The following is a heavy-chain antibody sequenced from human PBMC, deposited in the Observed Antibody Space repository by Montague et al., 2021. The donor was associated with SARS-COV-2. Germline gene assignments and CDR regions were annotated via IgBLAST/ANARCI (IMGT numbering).Heavy chain of an antibody. Sequence: SDTLSLTCTVSGGSISSYYWSWIRQPPGKGLEWIGYIYYSGSTNYNPSLKSRVTISVDTSKNQFSLKLSSVTAADTAVYYCARRSLGYCSGGSCYSGYDYWGQGTLVTVSS. J-gene: IGHJ4*02. D-gene: IGHD2-15*01. CDR2: IYYSGST. CDR1: GGSISSYY. V-gene: IGHV4-59*07. CDR3: ARRSLGYCSGGSCYSGYDY.